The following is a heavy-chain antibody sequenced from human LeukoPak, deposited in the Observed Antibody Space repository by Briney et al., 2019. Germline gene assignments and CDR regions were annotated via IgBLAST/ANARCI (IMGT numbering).Heavy chain of an antibody. D-gene: IGHD5-24*01. Sequence: SETLSLTCTVSGGSISSYYWSWIRQPPGKGLEWIGHIYYSGSTNYNPSLKSRVTISVDPSKNQFSLKLSSVTAADTAVYYCARALPQMATISNLFDYWGQGTLVTVSS. J-gene: IGHJ4*02. CDR3: ARALPQMATISNLFDY. CDR2: IYYSGST. V-gene: IGHV4-59*01. CDR1: GGSISSYY.